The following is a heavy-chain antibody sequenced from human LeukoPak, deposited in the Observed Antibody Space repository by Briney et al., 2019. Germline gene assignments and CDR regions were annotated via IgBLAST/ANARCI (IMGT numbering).Heavy chain of an antibody. V-gene: IGHV1-46*01. J-gene: IGHJ4*02. CDR2: INPSGGST. D-gene: IGHD5-12*01. CDR3: AISGIVATIYFDY. CDR1: GYTFTSYY. Sequence: ASVKVSCKASGYTFTSYYMHWVRQAPGQGLEWMGIINPSGGSTSYAQKFQGRVTMTSDTSTSTVYMELSSLRSEDTAVYYCAISGIVATIYFDYWGQGTLVTVSS.